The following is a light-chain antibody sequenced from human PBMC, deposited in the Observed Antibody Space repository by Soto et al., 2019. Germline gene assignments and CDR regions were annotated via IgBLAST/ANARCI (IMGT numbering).Light chain of an antibody. CDR2: DAS. CDR1: QSVSSY. V-gene: IGKV3-11*01. J-gene: IGKJ4*01. CDR3: QQRSNWPLT. Sequence: EVVLTQSPATLSLSPGERATLSCRASQSVSSYLGWYQQKPGQAPRLLIYDASKRATGIPARFSGSGSGTDFTLTISNLEPEDFAVYHCQQRSNWPLTFGGGTKVEIK.